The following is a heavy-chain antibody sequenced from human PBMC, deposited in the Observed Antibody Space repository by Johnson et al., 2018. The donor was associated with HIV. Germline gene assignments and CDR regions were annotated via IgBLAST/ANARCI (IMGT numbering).Heavy chain of an antibody. CDR1: GFTFSSYA. V-gene: IGHV3-30-3*01. CDR2: ISYDGSNK. J-gene: IGHJ3*01. CDR3: ARDFYSRSWPGTDAFDV. D-gene: IGHD6-13*01. Sequence: VQLVESGGGVVQPGRSLRLSCAASGFTFSSYAMHWVRQAPGKGLEWVAVISYDGSNKYYADSVKGRFTISRDNSNNTVSLQMNSLRAEDTAVYYCARDFYSRSWPGTDAFDVWGQGTVVTVSS.